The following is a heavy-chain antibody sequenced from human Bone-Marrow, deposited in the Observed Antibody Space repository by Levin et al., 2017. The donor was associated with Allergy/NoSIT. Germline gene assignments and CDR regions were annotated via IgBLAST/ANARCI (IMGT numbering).Heavy chain of an antibody. D-gene: IGHD2-21*02. CDR3: AHRYCASGDCHDAFDI. CDR1: GFSLSTSRVG. CDR2: IYWDDDI. V-gene: IGHV2-5*02. Sequence: VSGPTLVKPTQTLTLTCTFSGFSLSTSRVGVGWIRQPPGKAMEWLGIIYWDDDIHYSPSLKSRLTITKDTSKNQVVVTMTNVDPVDTGTYYCAHRYCASGDCHDAFDIWGQGAMVTVSS. J-gene: IGHJ3*02.